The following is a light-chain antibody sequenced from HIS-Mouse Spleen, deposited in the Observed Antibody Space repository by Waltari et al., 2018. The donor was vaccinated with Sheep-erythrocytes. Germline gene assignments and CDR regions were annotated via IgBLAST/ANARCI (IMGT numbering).Light chain of an antibody. Sequence: QSALTQPRSVSGSPGQSVTIPCTGTSSDVGGYNYVSWYQQHPGKAPKLSIYDAIKLPAGVPDRCSGSKTGNTASLTISGLQAEDEADYYCCSYAGSYNHVFATGTKVTVL. CDR1: SSDVGGYNY. J-gene: IGLJ1*01. CDR2: DAI. V-gene: IGLV2-11*01. CDR3: CSYAGSYNHV.